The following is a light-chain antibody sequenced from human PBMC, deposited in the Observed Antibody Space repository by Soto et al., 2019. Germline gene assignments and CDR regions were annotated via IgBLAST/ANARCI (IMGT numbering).Light chain of an antibody. Sequence: ENVLTQSPGTLSLSPGERGTLSCRASQSVSSNYLAWYQQKPGQAPRLLISGASSRATGIPDRFSGSGSGTDFTLTINRLEPEDFAVYYCQQYDSSPRTFGQGTKVDIK. CDR1: QSVSSNY. J-gene: IGKJ1*01. CDR3: QQYDSSPRT. CDR2: GAS. V-gene: IGKV3-20*01.